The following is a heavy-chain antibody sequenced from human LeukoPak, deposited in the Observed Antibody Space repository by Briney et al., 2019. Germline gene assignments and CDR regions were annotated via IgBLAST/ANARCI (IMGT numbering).Heavy chain of an antibody. D-gene: IGHD6-6*01. CDR2: INSDGSST. Sequence: GGSLRLSCAASGFTFSSYWMHWVRQAPGKGLVWVSRINSDGSSTNYADSVKGRFTISRDNAKNSLYLQMNSLRAEDTALYYCAKEIAALDYWGQGTLVTVSS. CDR1: GFTFSSYW. V-gene: IGHV3-74*01. J-gene: IGHJ4*02. CDR3: AKEIAALDY.